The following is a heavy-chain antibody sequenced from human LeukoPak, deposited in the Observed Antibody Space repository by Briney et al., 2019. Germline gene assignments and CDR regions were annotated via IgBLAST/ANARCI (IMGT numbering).Heavy chain of an antibody. D-gene: IGHD1-26*01. J-gene: IGHJ4*02. V-gene: IGHV1-69*05. Sequence: VASVKVSCKASGGTFSSYAISWVRQAPGQGLEWMGGIIPIFGTANYAQKFQGRVTITTDESTSTAYMELSSLRSEDTAVYYCARGEVGATSTLDYWGQGTLVTVSS. CDR2: IIPIFGTA. CDR3: ARGEVGATSTLDY. CDR1: GGTFSSYA.